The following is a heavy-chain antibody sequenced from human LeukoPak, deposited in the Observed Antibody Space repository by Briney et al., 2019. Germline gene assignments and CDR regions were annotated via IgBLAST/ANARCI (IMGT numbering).Heavy chain of an antibody. Sequence: SETLSLTCAVYGGSFSGYYWSWIRQPPGKGLEWIGEINHSGSTNYNPSLKSRATISVDTSKNQFSLKLSSVTAADTAVYYCARAEATYYNIYWGQGTLVTVSS. CDR3: ARAEATYYNIY. CDR2: INHSGST. V-gene: IGHV4-34*01. D-gene: IGHD3-9*01. CDR1: GGSFSGYY. J-gene: IGHJ4*02.